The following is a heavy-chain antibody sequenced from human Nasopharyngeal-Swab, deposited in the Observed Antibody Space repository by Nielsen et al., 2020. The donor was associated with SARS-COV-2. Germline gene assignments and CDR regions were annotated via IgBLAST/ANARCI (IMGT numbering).Heavy chain of an antibody. CDR2: IRSSSSYI. CDR1: GFTFSTYS. Sequence: GESLKISCASSGFTFSTYSMNWVRQAPGKRLEWVSSIRSSSSYIYYADSVKGRFTISIDNAKNSLYLQMNSLRAEDTAVYYCAKSSSGWYQRYSYGMDVWGQGTTVTVSS. D-gene: IGHD6-19*01. J-gene: IGHJ6*02. CDR3: AKSSSGWYQRYSYGMDV. V-gene: IGHV3-21*01.